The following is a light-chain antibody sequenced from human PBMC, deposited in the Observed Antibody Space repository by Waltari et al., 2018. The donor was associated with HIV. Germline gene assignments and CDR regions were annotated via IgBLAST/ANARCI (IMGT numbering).Light chain of an antibody. V-gene: IGLV6-57*01. CDR1: SGSIGSNY. CDR2: EDN. CDR3: QSYDTKTHWV. Sequence: NFMLTQPHSVSGSAGQTVTISCTRDSGSIGSNYVQWFQQRPGSSPRTLIFEDNQRPSGVSDRFSASIDSSSNSASLTISGLKTEDEGHYYCQSYDTKTHWVFGGGSKLTVL. J-gene: IGLJ3*02.